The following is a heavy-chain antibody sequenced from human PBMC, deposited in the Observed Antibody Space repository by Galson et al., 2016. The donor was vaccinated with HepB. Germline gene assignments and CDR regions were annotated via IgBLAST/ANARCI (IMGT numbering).Heavy chain of an antibody. CDR1: GFTFSSYA. CDR3: AKRSPYYFDY. Sequence: SLRLSCAASGFTFSSYAMGWLRLAPGKGLECVATISTAGGYAYYADSVKGRLTISRDNSKNTLYLQINSLRAEDTAIYYCAKRSPYYFDYWGQGTQVTVSS. J-gene: IGHJ4*02. V-gene: IGHV3-23*01. D-gene: IGHD3-10*01. CDR2: ISTAGGYA.